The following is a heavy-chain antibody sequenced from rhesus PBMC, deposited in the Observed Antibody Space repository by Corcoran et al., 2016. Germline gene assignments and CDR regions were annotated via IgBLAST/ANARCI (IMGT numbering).Heavy chain of an antibody. CDR3: AREKWVQFDFDY. D-gene: IGHD5-24*01. Sequence: QVTLKESGPALVKPTQTLTLTCTFSGFSISTTGTGVGWIRQPPGKALEWLASIYLNDSKYYSTSLKSRLTIPKDTSKNQVVLTMTNMDPVDTATYYCAREKWVQFDFDYWGQGVLVTVSS. CDR2: IYLNDSK. V-gene: IGHV2-95*01. CDR1: GFSISTTGTG. J-gene: IGHJ4*01.